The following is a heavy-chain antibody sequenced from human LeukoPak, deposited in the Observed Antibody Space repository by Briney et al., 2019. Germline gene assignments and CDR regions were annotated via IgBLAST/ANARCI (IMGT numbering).Heavy chain of an antibody. CDR3: ARYDFGVVNNYYFDY. V-gene: IGHV1-18*01. CDR2: ISAYNGNT. J-gene: IGHJ4*02. Sequence: GASAKVSCKASGYTFISYGISWVRHDPGQRLEWMGWISAYNGNTNYVQKLQGRVTTTTDTSTSTAYMELRSLGSDDSAVYYCARYDFGVVNNYYFDYLAREPWSPSLQ. CDR1: GYTFISYG. D-gene: IGHD3-3*01.